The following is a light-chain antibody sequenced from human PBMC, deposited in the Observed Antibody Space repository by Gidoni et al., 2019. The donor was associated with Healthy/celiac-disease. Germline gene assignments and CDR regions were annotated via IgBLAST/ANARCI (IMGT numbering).Light chain of an antibody. CDR1: SSDVGSYNL. J-gene: IGLJ1*01. Sequence: SPGQSITISCTGTSSDVGSYNLVSWYQQHPGKAPKLMIYEGSKRPSGVSNRFSGSKSGNTASLTISGLQAEDEADYYCCSYAGSSTSFGTGTKVT. V-gene: IGLV2-23*01. CDR3: CSYAGSSTS. CDR2: EGS.